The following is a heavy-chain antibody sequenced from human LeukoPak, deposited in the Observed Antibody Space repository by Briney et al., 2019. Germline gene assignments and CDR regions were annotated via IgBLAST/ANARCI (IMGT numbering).Heavy chain of an antibody. CDR1: GFSLSDYG. CDR3: AKDPVNHCASSVCYGLQS. J-gene: IGHJ5*02. CDR2: IRYDDSE. D-gene: IGHD3-22*01. V-gene: IGHV3-30*02. Sequence: GGSLRLSCVASGFSLSDYGIHWVRQAPGKGLEWLSFIRYDDSEYYADSVKGRFAISRDNSKNTLFLQMHSLRSEDTAVYYCAKDPVNHCASSVCYGLQSWGQGTLVIVSS.